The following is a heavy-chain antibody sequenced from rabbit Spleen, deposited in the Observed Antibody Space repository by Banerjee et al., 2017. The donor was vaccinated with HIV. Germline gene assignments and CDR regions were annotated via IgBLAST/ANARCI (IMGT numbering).Heavy chain of an antibody. CDR2: IDAGSGTT. D-gene: IGHD4-2*01. CDR3: ARGIDYAGYAGFGYVSIYYFNL. CDR1: GFSFIAGYY. Sequence: QSLEESGGDLVKPGASLTLTCTASGFSFIAGYYMCWVRQAPGKGLEWIGCIDAGSGTTYYASWAKGRFTISKTSSTTVTLQMTSLTAADTATYFCARGIDYAGYAGFGYVSIYYFNLWGQGTLVTVS. V-gene: IGHV1S40*01. J-gene: IGHJ4*01.